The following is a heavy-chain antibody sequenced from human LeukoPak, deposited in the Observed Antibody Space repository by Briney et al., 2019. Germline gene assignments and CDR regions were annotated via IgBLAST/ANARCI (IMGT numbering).Heavy chain of an antibody. CDR1: GGTFSSYG. V-gene: IGHV1-18*01. J-gene: IGHJ5*02. Sequence: GASVKVSCKASGGTFSSYGISWVRQAPGQGLEWMGWISAYNGNTNYAQKLQGRVTMTTDTSTSTAYMELRSLRSDDTAVYYCARVSIVGATSGRFDPWGQGTLVTVSS. CDR2: ISAYNGNT. D-gene: IGHD1-26*01. CDR3: ARVSIVGATSGRFDP.